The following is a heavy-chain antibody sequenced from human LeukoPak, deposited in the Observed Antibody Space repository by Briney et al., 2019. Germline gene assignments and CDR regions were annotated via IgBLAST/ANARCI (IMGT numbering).Heavy chain of an antibody. Sequence: SETLSLTCTVSGGSISSYYWSWIRQPPGKGLEWIGYIYYSGSTNYNPSLKSRVTISVDTSKNQFSLKLSSVTAADTAVYYCARHAVNWNDEAFDYWGQGTLVTVSS. V-gene: IGHV4-59*08. J-gene: IGHJ4*02. CDR3: ARHAVNWNDEAFDY. CDR1: GGSISSYY. CDR2: IYYSGST. D-gene: IGHD1-20*01.